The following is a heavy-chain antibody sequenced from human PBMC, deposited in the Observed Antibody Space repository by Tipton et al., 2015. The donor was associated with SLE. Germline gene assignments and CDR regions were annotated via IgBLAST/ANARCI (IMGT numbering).Heavy chain of an antibody. CDR2: IYKSGST. CDR1: GGSMTSYY. Sequence: LRLSCSVSGGSMTSYYWSWIRQPAGKGLEWIGRIYKSGSTNYNPSLKSRITMSVDTSKNQFSLKLSSVTAADTAVYYCARDLPKRYCSGGTCYNNWFDPWGRGTLVTVSS. CDR3: ARDLPKRYCSGGTCYNNWFDP. J-gene: IGHJ5*02. D-gene: IGHD2-15*01. V-gene: IGHV4-4*07.